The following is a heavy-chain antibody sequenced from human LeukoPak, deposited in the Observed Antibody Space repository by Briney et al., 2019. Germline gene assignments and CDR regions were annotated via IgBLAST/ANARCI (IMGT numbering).Heavy chain of an antibody. Sequence: GGSLRLSCAASGFTFSSYSMNWVRQAPGKGLEWVSYISSSSSTIYYADSVKGRFTISRDNAKNSLYLQMNSLRAEDTAVYYCARDQELWSLWGYYFDYWGQGTLVTVSS. CDR3: ARDQELWSLWGYYFDY. D-gene: IGHD5-18*01. V-gene: IGHV3-48*04. CDR1: GFTFSSYS. CDR2: ISSSSSTI. J-gene: IGHJ4*02.